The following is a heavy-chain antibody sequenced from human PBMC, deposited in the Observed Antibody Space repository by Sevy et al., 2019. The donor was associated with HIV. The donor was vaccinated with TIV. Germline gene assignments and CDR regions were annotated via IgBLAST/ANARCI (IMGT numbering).Heavy chain of an antibody. J-gene: IGHJ4*02. CDR2: IYYSGST. CDR1: GGSISSSSYY. D-gene: IGHD2-2*01. CDR3: ARHVQLLHYFDY. Sequence: SETLSLTCTVSGGSISSSSYYWGWIRQPLGKGLEWIGSIYYSGSTYYNPSLKSRVTISVDTSKNQFSLKLSSVTAADTAVYYCARHVQLLHYFDYWGQRTLVTVSS. V-gene: IGHV4-39*01.